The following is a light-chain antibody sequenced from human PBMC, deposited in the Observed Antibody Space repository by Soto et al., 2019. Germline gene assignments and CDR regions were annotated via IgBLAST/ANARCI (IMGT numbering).Light chain of an antibody. CDR2: DTS. J-gene: IGKJ4*02. CDR3: QRYNNWPRT. CDR1: QGIGGT. V-gene: IGKV3-15*01. Sequence: IVLTQSPATLSVSPGERATLSCRASQGIGGTLAWYQHKPGQTPRLLIYDTSARATGVPARFSGSRSGPEFTLTISSLQSEDLAIYYCQRYNNWPRTFGGGTKVDIK.